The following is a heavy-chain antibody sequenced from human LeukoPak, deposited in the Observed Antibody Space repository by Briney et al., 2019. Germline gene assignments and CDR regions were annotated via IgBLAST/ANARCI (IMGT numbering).Heavy chain of an antibody. J-gene: IGHJ6*03. Sequence: GGSLRLSCAASGFTFSTYGMHWVRQAPGKGLEYVSAISSNGGSTYYANSVKGRFTISRDNSKNTLYLQMGSLRAEDMAVYYCARDPSAVVVVAAPAYYYYMDVWGKGTTVTVSS. D-gene: IGHD2-15*01. V-gene: IGHV3-64*01. CDR1: GFTFSTYG. CDR3: ARDPSAVVVVAAPAYYYYMDV. CDR2: ISSNGGST.